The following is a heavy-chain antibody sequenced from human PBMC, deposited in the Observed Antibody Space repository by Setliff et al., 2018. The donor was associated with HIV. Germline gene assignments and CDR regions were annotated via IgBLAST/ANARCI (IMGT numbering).Heavy chain of an antibody. V-gene: IGHV1-18*01. CDR3: LRRATAAEVFDY. J-gene: IGHJ4*02. CDR1: GYTFSDYG. Sequence: GASVKVSCKASGYTFSDYGISWVRQAPGQGLEWMGWISAHNGRINYAQKFQGRVTITRDTSANTAYMELSNLRSEDTAIYYCLRRATAAEVFDYWGQGTLVTVSS. D-gene: IGHD6-13*01. CDR2: ISAHNGRI.